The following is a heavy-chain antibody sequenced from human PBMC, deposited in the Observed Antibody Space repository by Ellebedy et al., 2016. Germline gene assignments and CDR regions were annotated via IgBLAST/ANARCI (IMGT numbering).Heavy chain of an antibody. V-gene: IGHV4-59*08. CDR2: IYYSGST. CDR3: TRHTRHNYGLIGMHAFDI. CDR1: GGSISSDS. J-gene: IGHJ3*02. Sequence: SETLSLTCTVSGGSISSDSWSWIRQPPGKGLEWIGYIYYSGSTNYNSSLKNRVTISVDTSKKQFSLKLSSVTAADTAVYYCTRHTRHNYGLIGMHAFDIWGQGTMVTVSS. D-gene: IGHD3-10*01.